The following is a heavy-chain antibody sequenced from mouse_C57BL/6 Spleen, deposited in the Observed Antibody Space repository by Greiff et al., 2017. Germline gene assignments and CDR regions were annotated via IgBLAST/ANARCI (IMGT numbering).Heavy chain of an antibody. D-gene: IGHD2-4*01. J-gene: IGHJ4*01. Sequence: QVQLQQSGAELVKPGASVKISCKASGYTFTDYYINWVKQRPGQGLEWIGKIGPGSGSTYYNEKFKGKATLTADKSSSTAYMQLSSLTSEDSAVYFCARYYDYDEGDYAMGYWGQGTSVTVSS. CDR2: IGPGSGST. V-gene: IGHV1-77*01. CDR1: GYTFTDYY. CDR3: ARYYDYDEGDYAMGY.